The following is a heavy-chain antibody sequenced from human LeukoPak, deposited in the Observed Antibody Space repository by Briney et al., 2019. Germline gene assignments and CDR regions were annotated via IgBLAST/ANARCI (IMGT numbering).Heavy chain of an antibody. D-gene: IGHD6-19*01. V-gene: IGHV4-39*07. CDR2: IYYSGST. CDR3: ARPKIAVEPRADAFDI. Sequence: SETLSLTCTVSGGSISSSSYYRGWIRQPPGKGLEWIGSIYYSGSTYYNPSLKSRVTISVDTSKNQFSLKLSSVTAADTAVYYCARPKIAVEPRADAFDIWGQGTMVTVSS. CDR1: GGSISSSSYY. J-gene: IGHJ3*02.